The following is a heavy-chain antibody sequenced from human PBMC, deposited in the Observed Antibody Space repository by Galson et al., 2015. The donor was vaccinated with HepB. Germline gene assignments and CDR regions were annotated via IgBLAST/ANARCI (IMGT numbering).Heavy chain of an antibody. CDR3: SRGDISGYPLRGAFDI. CDR2: INSGVGTT. Sequence: SVKVSCKASGGTFSSYATSWVRQAPGQGLEWMGIINSGVGTTSYAQMFQGRVTMTRDTSTSTVYMELSSLRSEDTALYYCSRGDISGYPLRGAFDIWGQGTMVTVSS. CDR1: GGTFSSYA. D-gene: IGHD3-22*01. J-gene: IGHJ3*02. V-gene: IGHV1-46*03.